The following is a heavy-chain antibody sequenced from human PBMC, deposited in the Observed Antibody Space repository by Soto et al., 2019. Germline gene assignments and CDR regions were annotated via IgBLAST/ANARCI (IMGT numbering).Heavy chain of an antibody. CDR1: GGSISSYY. V-gene: IGHV4-4*07. CDR2: IYTSGST. Sequence: SSETLSLTCTVSGGSISSYYWSWIRQPAGKGLEWIGRIYTSGSTNYNPSLKSRVTMSVDTSKNQFSLKLSSVTAADTAVYYCARGVGSSSWYGRDYGMDVWGQGTTVTVSS. D-gene: IGHD6-13*01. J-gene: IGHJ6*02. CDR3: ARGVGSSSWYGRDYGMDV.